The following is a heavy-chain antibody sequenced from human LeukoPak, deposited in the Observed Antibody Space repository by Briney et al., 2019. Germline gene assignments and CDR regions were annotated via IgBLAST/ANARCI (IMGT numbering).Heavy chain of an antibody. V-gene: IGHV1-2*02. Sequence: GASVKVSCKASGYTFTGYYMHWVRQAPGQGLEWMGWINPNSGGTNYAQKFQGRVTMTRDTSISTAYMELSRLRSDDTAVYYCARGDRDGYNLYYFDYWGQGTLVTVSS. CDR1: GYTFTGYY. D-gene: IGHD5-24*01. CDR3: ARGDRDGYNLYYFDY. CDR2: INPNSGGT. J-gene: IGHJ4*02.